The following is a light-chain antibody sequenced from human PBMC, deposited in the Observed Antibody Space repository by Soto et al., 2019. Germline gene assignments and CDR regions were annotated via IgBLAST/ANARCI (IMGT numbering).Light chain of an antibody. CDR2: EVS. J-gene: IGLJ2*01. Sequence: QSALTQPASVSGSPGQSITISCTGTSSVVGGYNYVSWYQQHPGKAPKLMIYEVSNRPSGVSNRFSGSKSGNTASLTISGLQAEDEADYYCSSYTSSSTFVVFGGGTKVTVL. CDR1: SSVVGGYNY. CDR3: SSYTSSSTFVV. V-gene: IGLV2-14*01.